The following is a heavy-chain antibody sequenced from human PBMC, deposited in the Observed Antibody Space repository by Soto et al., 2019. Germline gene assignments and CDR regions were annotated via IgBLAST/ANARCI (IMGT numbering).Heavy chain of an antibody. J-gene: IGHJ4*02. CDR1: GYPISNYY. CDR2: IYYSGST. CDR3: ARDLYGSESYYTH. Sequence: PSDPLSSPYNPSGYPISNYYWTGSLQPPGKRLEWIGYIYYSGSTNYNHSLKSRVTISKDTSKNQFSLKLRSVTAADTAVYYCARDLYGSESYYTHWGQGNRVTVS. D-gene: IGHD3-10*01. V-gene: IGHV4-59*01.